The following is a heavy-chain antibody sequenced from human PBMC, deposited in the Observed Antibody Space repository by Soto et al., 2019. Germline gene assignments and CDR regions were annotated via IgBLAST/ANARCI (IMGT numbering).Heavy chain of an antibody. J-gene: IGHJ4*02. CDR2: INPSGGHT. V-gene: IGHV1-46*01. CDR1: GNTFTNYY. Sequence: QVQLMQSGAEVKKPGASVKVSCKASGNTFTNYYIHWVRQAPGQGLEWMGTINPSGGHTTYSQDVLGRVTXPXXXSXXTLYMELTSLTSDDTAVYYCARGGHVVVVTAAFDYWGQGTLVTVSS. CDR3: ARGGHVVVVTAAFDY. D-gene: IGHD2-21*02.